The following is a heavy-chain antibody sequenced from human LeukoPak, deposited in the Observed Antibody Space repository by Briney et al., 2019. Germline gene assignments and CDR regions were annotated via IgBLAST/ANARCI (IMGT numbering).Heavy chain of an antibody. V-gene: IGHV4-34*01. CDR1: GGPFSGYY. CDR3: ARVAPYYGPFDY. Sequence: TSETLSLTCAVYGGPFSGYYWSWIRQPPGKGLEWIGEINHSGSTNYNPSLKSRVTISVDTSKNQFSLKLSSVTAADTAVYYCARVAPYYGPFDYWGQGTLVTVSS. D-gene: IGHD4-17*01. CDR2: INHSGST. J-gene: IGHJ4*02.